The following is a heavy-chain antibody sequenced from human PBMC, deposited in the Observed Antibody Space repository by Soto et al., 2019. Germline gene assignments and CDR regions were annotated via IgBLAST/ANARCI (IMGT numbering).Heavy chain of an antibody. Sequence: QVQLQESGPGLVKPSQTLSLTCTVSGGSISDGAYYWSWIRQPPGKGLEWIGHIYDSGNTYNNPSLKSRLTISVDTSKNPFSLNLNSVAAADPAVYYCASALSGDKVDQWGQGTLVTVSS. CDR3: ASALSGDKVDQ. CDR2: IYDSGNT. D-gene: IGHD2-21*01. V-gene: IGHV4-30-4*01. J-gene: IGHJ4*02. CDR1: GGSISDGAYY.